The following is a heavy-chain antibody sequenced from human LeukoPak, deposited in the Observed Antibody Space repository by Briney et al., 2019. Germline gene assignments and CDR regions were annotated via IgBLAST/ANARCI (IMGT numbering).Heavy chain of an antibody. CDR3: AKRKNSPGYSSLDQ. CDR2: VSRTGSTK. V-gene: IGHV3-23*01. D-gene: IGHD2-15*01. CDR1: GFTFSSFA. J-gene: IGHJ4*02. Sequence: GGSLRLSCVASGFTFSSFALDWVRQAPGRGLEWISVVSRTGSTKYYADSVKGRFTVSRDNSKNMVYLQMNSLRVDDSAVYYCAKRKNSPGYSSLDQWGQGTLVTVSS.